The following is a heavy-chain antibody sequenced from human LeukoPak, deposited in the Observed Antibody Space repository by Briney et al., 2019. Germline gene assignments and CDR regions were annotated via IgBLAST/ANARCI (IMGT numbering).Heavy chain of an antibody. CDR2: ISSSSSYI. CDR3: ARDMGIAVAGTRYYYGMDV. CDR1: GFTFSSYS. D-gene: IGHD6-19*01. J-gene: IGHJ6*02. V-gene: IGHV3-21*01. Sequence: GGSLRLSCAASGFTFSSYSMNWVRQAPGKGLEWVSSISSSSSYIYYADSVKGRFTISRDNAKNSLYLQMNSLRAEDTAVYYCARDMGIAVAGTRYYYGMDVWGQGTTVTVSS.